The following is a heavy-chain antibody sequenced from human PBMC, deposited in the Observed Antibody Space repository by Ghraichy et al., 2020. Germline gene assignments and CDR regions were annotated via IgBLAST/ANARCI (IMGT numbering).Heavy chain of an antibody. CDR3: TTDLWSSSWYGAFDI. Sequence: GESLNISCAASGFTFSNAWMSWVRQAPGKGLEWVGRIKSKTDGGTTDYAAPVKGRFTISRDDSKNTLYLQMNSLKTEDTAVYYCTTDLWSSSWYGAFDIWGQGTMVTVSS. CDR1: GFTFSNAW. V-gene: IGHV3-15*01. CDR2: IKSKTDGGTT. J-gene: IGHJ3*02. D-gene: IGHD6-13*01.